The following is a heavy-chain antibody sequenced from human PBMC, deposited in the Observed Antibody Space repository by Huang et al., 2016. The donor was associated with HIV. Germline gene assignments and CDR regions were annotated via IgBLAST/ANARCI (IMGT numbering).Heavy chain of an antibody. CDR1: GGSFSDYY. CDR2: INHRGST. Sequence: QVQLQQWGAGLLKPSETLSLTCAVYGGSFSDYYWSWIRQPPGKGLEWIGEINHRGSTNYTPSLKSRVTISVDTSKNQFSLKLSSVTAADTAVYYCARDNYYYGSGSYYKPRWEYYFDYWGQGTLVTVSS. J-gene: IGHJ4*02. V-gene: IGHV4-34*01. D-gene: IGHD3-10*01. CDR3: ARDNYYYGSGSYYKPRWEYYFDY.